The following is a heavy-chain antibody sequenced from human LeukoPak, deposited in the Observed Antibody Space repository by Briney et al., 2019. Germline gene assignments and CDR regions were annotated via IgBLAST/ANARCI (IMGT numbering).Heavy chain of an antibody. CDR3: ARAYSSSEAAFDY. D-gene: IGHD6-6*01. V-gene: IGHV3-30-3*01. CDR1: GFTFSSYA. Sequence: GGSLRLSCAASGFTFSSYAMHWVRQAPGKGLEWVAVISYDGSNKYYADSVKGRFTISRDNSKNTLYLQMNSLRAEDTAVYYCARAYSSSEAAFDYWGQGTLVTVSS. CDR2: ISYDGSNK. J-gene: IGHJ4*02.